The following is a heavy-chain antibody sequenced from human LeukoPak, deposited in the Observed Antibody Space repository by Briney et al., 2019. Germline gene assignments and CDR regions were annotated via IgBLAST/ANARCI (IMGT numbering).Heavy chain of an antibody. CDR2: INHSGST. CDR1: GGSFSGYY. CDR3: ASRYYYDSSGYYNAFDY. D-gene: IGHD3-22*01. Sequence: SETLSLTCAVYGGSFSGYYWCWIRQPPGKGLEWIGEINHSGSTNYNPSLKSRVTISVDTSKNQFSLKLSSVTAADTAVYYCASRYYYDSSGYYNAFDYWGQGTLVTVSS. V-gene: IGHV4-34*01. J-gene: IGHJ4*02.